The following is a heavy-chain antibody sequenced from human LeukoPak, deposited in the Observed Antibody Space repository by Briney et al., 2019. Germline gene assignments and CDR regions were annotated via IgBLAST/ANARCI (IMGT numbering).Heavy chain of an antibody. CDR2: INPNSGGT. CDR1: GYTFTGYY. CDR3: ARVEYRVGAEFDY. J-gene: IGHJ4*02. Sequence: ASVKVSCKASGYTFTGYYMHWVRQAPGQGLEWMGWINPNSGGTNYAQKFQGRVTMTRDTSISTAYMELSRLRSDDTAVYYCARVEYRVGAEFDYWGQGTLVTVSS. D-gene: IGHD1-26*01. V-gene: IGHV1-2*02.